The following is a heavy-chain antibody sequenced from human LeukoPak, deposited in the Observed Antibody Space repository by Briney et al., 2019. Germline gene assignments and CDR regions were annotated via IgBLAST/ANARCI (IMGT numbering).Heavy chain of an antibody. V-gene: IGHV1-69*04. J-gene: IGHJ4*02. CDR3: ARAGPGIAGPLGYYFDY. D-gene: IGHD6-13*01. CDR1: GFTFSSYA. Sequence: PGGSLRLSCAASGFTFSSYAISWVRQAPGQGLEWMGRIIPILGIANYAQKFQGRVTITADKSTSTAYMELSSLRSEDTAVYYCARAGPGIAGPLGYYFDYWGQGTLVTVSS. CDR2: IIPILGIA.